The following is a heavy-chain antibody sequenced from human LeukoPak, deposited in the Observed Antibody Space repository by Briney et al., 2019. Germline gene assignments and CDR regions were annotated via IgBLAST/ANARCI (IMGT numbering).Heavy chain of an antibody. CDR2: INPNSGGT. D-gene: IGHD3-22*01. CDR3: ARPYYYDSRGYYGPDYSAYFFVY. Sequence: ASVKVSYKASGYTFTGYYMHWVRQAPGQGLERMGWINPNSGGTNYAQKFQGRDTMTRDTSISTAYMELSRLRSDDTAVYYCARPYYYDSRGYYGPDYSAYFFVYWGEGTLVTVSS. J-gene: IGHJ4*02. CDR1: GYTFTGYY. V-gene: IGHV1-2*02.